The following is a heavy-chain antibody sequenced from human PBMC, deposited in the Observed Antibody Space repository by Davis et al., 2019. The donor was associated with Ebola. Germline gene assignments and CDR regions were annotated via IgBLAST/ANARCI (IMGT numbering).Heavy chain of an antibody. CDR3: ARGDSTLVRGGRGWHYPMDD. CDR1: GDDFNEYY. D-gene: IGHD2-15*01. Sequence: ASVKVSCQTSGDDFNEYYIHWVRQAPGQGPEWMGWLNPNNGGTNLAQKFQGRVTLTRDTSIKTAYMELKILKSDDTALYYCARGDSTLVRGGRGWHYPMDDWGQGTMVTVSS. CDR2: LNPNNGGT. J-gene: IGHJ6*02. V-gene: IGHV1-2*02.